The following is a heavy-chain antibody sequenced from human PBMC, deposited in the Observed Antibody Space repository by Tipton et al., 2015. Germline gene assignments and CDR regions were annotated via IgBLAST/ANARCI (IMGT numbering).Heavy chain of an antibody. CDR1: AYSITSDYY. CDR2: IHYSGNT. CDR3: ARARGRHGGLFDS. Sequence: TLSLTCAVSAYSITSDYYWGWIRQPPGKGLEWIGYIHYSGNTKYSPSLKSRVTISLDTSKTQFSLEMRSVTATDTAVYYCARARGRHGGLFDSWGQGTLVTVSS. V-gene: IGHV4-28*06. D-gene: IGHD4-23*01. J-gene: IGHJ4*02.